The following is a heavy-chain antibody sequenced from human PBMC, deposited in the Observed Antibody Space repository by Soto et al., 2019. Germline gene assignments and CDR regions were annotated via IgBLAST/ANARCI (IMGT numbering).Heavy chain of an antibody. Sequence: EVQLVESGGGLFQPEGSLRLSCEASGFTFSNYWMHWVRQAPGKGLVWVARINNDGSDPIYADSVKGRFTISRDNAKNTVYLQMNRLRAEDTAVYYCASGYPNYSNFAYWGQGSLVTVSS. V-gene: IGHV3-74*01. D-gene: IGHD2-21*01. J-gene: IGHJ4*02. CDR1: GFTFSNYW. CDR3: ASGYPNYSNFAY. CDR2: INNDGSDP.